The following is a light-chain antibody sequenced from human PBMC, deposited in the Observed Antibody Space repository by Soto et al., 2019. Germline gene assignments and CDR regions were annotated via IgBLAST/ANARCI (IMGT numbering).Light chain of an antibody. CDR2: DTT. J-gene: IGKJ2*01. Sequence: TLLTQSPGTLSLSPGERATLSCRASQSFSNYLTWFQQKPGQAPKLLIFDTTNRTPGTPARFSGSGSVTDFTLTISSLEPEDFAVYYWQQRRNLPYTFGQGTKLEIK. CDR1: QSFSNY. V-gene: IGKV3-11*01. CDR3: QQRRNLPYT.